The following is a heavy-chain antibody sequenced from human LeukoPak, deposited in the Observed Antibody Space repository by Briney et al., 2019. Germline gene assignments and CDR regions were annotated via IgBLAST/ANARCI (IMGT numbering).Heavy chain of an antibody. J-gene: IGHJ4*02. V-gene: IGHV1-46*01. CDR3: ARDLYSGTWTATH. CDR2: INPSDGST. D-gene: IGHD1-26*01. CDR1: GYTFTSYY. Sequence: ASVKVSCKASGYTFTSYYLHWVRQAPGQGLEWMGIINPSDGSTTYAQQFQGRVTLTRDTSTNTVYMELSSLRSEDTAVYYCARDLYSGTWTATHWGQGTLVTVSS.